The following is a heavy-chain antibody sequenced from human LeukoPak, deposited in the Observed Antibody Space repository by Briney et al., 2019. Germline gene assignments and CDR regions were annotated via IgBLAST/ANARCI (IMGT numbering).Heavy chain of an antibody. D-gene: IGHD3-22*01. CDR3: ARGTYYYDSSGQMDV. J-gene: IGHJ6*04. CDR2: IYTSGST. V-gene: IGHV4-4*07. Sequence: PSETLSLTCTVSGGSLSSCYWSWIRQPAGKGLEWIGRIYTSGSTNYNPSLKSRVTMSVDTSKNQFSLKLSSVTAADTAVYYCARGTYYYDSSGQMDVWGKGTTVTISS. CDR1: GGSLSSCY.